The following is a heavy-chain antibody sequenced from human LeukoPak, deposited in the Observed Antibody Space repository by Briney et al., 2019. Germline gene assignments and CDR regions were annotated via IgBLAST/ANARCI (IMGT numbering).Heavy chain of an antibody. CDR3: SRSSSRNFGVVIKSYYYYMDV. CDR2: IRSKAD. CDR1: GFTFSGSA. Sequence: GGSLRLSCAASGFTFSGSAIHWVRQASGKGLEWVGRIRSKADYAASVKGKFTISRDDSKNTAYLQMNSLKTEDTAVYYCSRSSSRNFGVVIKSYYYYMDVWGKGTTVTVSS. V-gene: IGHV3-73*01. D-gene: IGHD3-3*01. J-gene: IGHJ6*03.